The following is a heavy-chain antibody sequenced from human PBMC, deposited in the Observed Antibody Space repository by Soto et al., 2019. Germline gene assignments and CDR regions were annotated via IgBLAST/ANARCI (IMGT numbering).Heavy chain of an antibody. J-gene: IGHJ6*02. CDR2: INHSGST. CDR1: GGSFSGYY. CDR3: ARGSWNCTNGVCYYYGMDV. D-gene: IGHD2-8*01. V-gene: IGHV4-34*01. Sequence: SETLSLTCAVYGGSFSGYYWSWIRQPPGKGLEWIGEINHSGSTNHNPSLKSRVTISVDTSKNQFSLKLSSVTAADTAVYYCARGSWNCTNGVCYYYGMDVWGQGTTVTVSS.